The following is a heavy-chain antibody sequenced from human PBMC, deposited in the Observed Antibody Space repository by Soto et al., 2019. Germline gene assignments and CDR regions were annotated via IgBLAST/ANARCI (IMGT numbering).Heavy chain of an antibody. CDR1: GFTFSSYA. CDR3: AKGYSYDPDAFDI. V-gene: IGHV3-23*01. CDR2: ISGSGGST. D-gene: IGHD5-18*01. J-gene: IGHJ3*02. Sequence: GGFLRLSCAASGFTFSSYAMSWVRQAPGKGLEWVSAISGSGGSTYYADSVKGRFTISRDNSKNTLYLQMNSLRAEDTAVYYCAKGYSYDPDAFDIWGQGTMVTVSS.